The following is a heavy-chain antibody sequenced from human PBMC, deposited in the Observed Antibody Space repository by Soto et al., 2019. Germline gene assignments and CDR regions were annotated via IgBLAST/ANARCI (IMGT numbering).Heavy chain of an antibody. CDR1: GYTFTAYY. D-gene: IGHD5-18*01. J-gene: IGHJ4*02. Sequence: GXXVKVSCKASGYTFTAYYLHWFRQAPGQGPEWMGWINPYVGDTRYSQKFQGRVTMTRDTSIDTAYMELRRLKSDDTAVYYCSRGPSHGAFDCWGQGTSVTVSS. CDR2: INPYVGDT. V-gene: IGHV1-2*02. CDR3: SRGPSHGAFDC.